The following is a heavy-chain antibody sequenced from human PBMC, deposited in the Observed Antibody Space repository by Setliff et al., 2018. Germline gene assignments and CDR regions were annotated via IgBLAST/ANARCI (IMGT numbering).Heavy chain of an antibody. D-gene: IGHD3-10*01. CDR3: RLWFGELLRDY. J-gene: IGHJ4*02. CDR2: LDNDGST. CDR1: GFRFSDLY. V-gene: IGHV3-53*01. Sequence: PGGSLRLSCAASGFRFSDLYMSWVRQVPGKGLEWVSLLDNDGSTYYSDSVKGRFTISRGTSKNTLYLQMSSLRTEDTAVYYCRLWFGELLRDYWGQGTLVTVSS.